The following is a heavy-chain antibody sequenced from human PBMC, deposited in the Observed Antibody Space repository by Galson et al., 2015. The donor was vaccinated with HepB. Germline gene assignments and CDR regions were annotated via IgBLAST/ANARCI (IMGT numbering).Heavy chain of an antibody. CDR3: ARTDRFLYSSSWYGDY. D-gene: IGHD6-13*01. V-gene: IGHV1-18*01. J-gene: IGHJ4*02. Sequence: SVKVSCTASGYTFTSYGISWVRQAPGQGLEWMGWISAYNGNTNYAQKLQGRVTMTTDISTSTDYMELRSLRSDDTAVYCCARTDRFLYSSSWYGDYWGQGTLATVSS. CDR2: ISAYNGNT. CDR1: GYTFTSYG.